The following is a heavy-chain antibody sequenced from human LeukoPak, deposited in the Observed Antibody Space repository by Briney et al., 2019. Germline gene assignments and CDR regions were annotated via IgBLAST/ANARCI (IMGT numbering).Heavy chain of an antibody. D-gene: IGHD2-2*02. CDR2: INTANGKT. Sequence: ASVKVSCKASGYSFTDYAMHWVRQAPGQRLEWMGWINTANGKTKYSQKFQDRVTITRDTSATTAYMELSSLRSEDTAVFYCARDLYLKNWLDPWGLGTLVTVSS. J-gene: IGHJ5*02. V-gene: IGHV1-3*04. CDR3: ARDLYLKNWLDP. CDR1: GYSFTDYA.